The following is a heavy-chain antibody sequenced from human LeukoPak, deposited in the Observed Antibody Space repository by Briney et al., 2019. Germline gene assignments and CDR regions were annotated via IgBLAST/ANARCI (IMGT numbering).Heavy chain of an antibody. J-gene: IGHJ4*02. CDR1: GFTFSSYA. CDR2: ISYDGSNK. Sequence: GSLRLSCAASGFTFSSYAMDWVRQAPGKGLEWVAVISYDGSNKYYADSVKGRFTISRDNSENTLYLQMNSLRTEDTAVYYCARPYGGYVDYYFDYWGQGTLVTVSS. D-gene: IGHD5-12*01. CDR3: ARPYGGYVDYYFDY. V-gene: IGHV3-30-3*01.